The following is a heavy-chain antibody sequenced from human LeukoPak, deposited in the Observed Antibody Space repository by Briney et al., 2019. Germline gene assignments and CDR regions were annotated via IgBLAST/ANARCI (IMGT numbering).Heavy chain of an antibody. CDR2: INGDGSST. Sequence: PGGSLRLSCVASGFAFNTYWMHWVRRAPGKGLVWVSRINGDGSSTSYADSVKGRFTISRDNAKNTLYLQMNSLSTEDTAVYSCARDLQYTLIWSDPWGQGTLVTVSS. CDR1: GFAFNTYW. D-gene: IGHD2-2*02. CDR3: ARDLQYTLIWSDP. V-gene: IGHV3-74*01. J-gene: IGHJ5*02.